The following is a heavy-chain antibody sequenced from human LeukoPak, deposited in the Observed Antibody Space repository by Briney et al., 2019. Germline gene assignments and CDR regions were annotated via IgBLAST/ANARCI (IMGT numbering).Heavy chain of an antibody. Sequence: SETLSLTCAVYGGSFSGYYWSWIRQPPGKGLEWIGEINHSGSTNYNPSLKSRVTISVDTSKNQFSLKLSSVTAADTAVYYCAREIMVRGVLFDYWGQGTLVTVSS. CDR2: INHSGST. V-gene: IGHV4-34*01. CDR3: AREIMVRGVLFDY. D-gene: IGHD3-10*01. J-gene: IGHJ4*02. CDR1: GGSFSGYY.